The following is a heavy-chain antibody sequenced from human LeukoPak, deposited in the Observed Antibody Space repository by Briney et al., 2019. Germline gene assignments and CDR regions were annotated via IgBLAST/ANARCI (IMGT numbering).Heavy chain of an antibody. CDR3: ARDLITVTKGFDI. CDR1: TDSISSHY. D-gene: IGHD4-17*01. Sequence: SETLSLTCAVSTDSISSHYWSWIRQPPGKELEWIGYISYIGSTNYNPSLKSRVTISIDTSKNQFSLKLRSVTAADTAVYYCARDLITVTKGFDIWGQGTMVSVSS. J-gene: IGHJ3*02. V-gene: IGHV4-59*11. CDR2: ISYIGST.